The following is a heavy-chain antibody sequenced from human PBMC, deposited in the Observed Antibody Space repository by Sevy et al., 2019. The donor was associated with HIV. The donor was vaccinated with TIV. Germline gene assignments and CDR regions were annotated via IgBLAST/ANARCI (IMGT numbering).Heavy chain of an antibody. CDR2: IYHRGST. V-gene: IGHV4-38-2*01. CDR3: ARPGRSSSSFYFDY. Sequence: TLSLTCAVSGYSISSGYYWGWIRQPPGKGLEWIGSIYHRGSTYYNPSLKSRVTISVDTSKNQFSLKLSSVTAADTAVYYCARPGRSSSSFYFDYWGQGTLVTVSS. CDR1: GYSISSGYY. D-gene: IGHD6-6*01. J-gene: IGHJ4*02.